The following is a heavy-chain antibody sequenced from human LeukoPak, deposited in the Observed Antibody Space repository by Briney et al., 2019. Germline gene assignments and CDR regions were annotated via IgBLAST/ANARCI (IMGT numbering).Heavy chain of an antibody. CDR2: ISSGSTYI. D-gene: IGHD2-2*01. CDR3: ARDIGYCSSTSCGTGMDV. V-gene: IGHV3-21*01. CDR1: GFTFSSYS. Sequence: GGSLRLSCAASGFTFSSYSMNWVRQAPGKGLEWVSSISSGSTYIYFADSMKGRFTISRDNATNSLYLQMNSLRAEDTAVYYCARDIGYCSSTSCGTGMDVWGQGTTVTVSS. J-gene: IGHJ6*02.